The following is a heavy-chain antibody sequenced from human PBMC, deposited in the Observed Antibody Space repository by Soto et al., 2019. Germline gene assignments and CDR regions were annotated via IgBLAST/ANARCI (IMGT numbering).Heavy chain of an antibody. V-gene: IGHV4-30-2*01. Sequence: QLQLQESGSRLVKPSQTLSLTCAVSGGSISSGGYSWSWIRQPPGKGLEWIGYIYHSGSTYYNPSLMSRVTISVDRSKNQFSLKLSSVTAADTAVYHCARVPGPWGQGTLVTVSS. D-gene: IGHD3-10*01. CDR3: ARVPGP. CDR1: GGSISSGGYS. CDR2: IYHSGST. J-gene: IGHJ5*02.